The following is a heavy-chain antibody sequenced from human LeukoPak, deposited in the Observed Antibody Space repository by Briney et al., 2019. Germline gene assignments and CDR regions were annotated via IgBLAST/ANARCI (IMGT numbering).Heavy chain of an antibody. CDR3: ARDSGGSYYYYYGMDV. J-gene: IGHJ6*02. CDR2: IYSGGST. Sequence: GGSLRLSCADSGFTVSSNYMSWVRQAPGKGLEWVSVIYSGGSTYYADSVKGRFTISRDNSKNTLYLQMNSLRAEDTAVYYCARDSGGSYYYYYGMDVWGQGARSPSP. D-gene: IGHD1-26*01. V-gene: IGHV3-66*01. CDR1: GFTVSSNY.